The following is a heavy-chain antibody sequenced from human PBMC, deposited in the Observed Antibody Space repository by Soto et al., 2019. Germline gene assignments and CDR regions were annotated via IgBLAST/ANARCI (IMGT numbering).Heavy chain of an antibody. CDR2: IYYSGST. D-gene: IGHD3-22*01. CDR3: ARAKNTMIVSWSGLRLSGMDV. CDR1: GGSISSYY. V-gene: IGHV4-59*01. Sequence: PSETLSRTCTVSGGSISSYYWSWIRQPPGKGLEWIGYIYYSGSTNYNPSLKSRVTISVDTSKNQFSLKLSSVTAADTAVYYCARAKNTMIVSWSGLRLSGMDVWGQGTTVTVSS. J-gene: IGHJ6*02.